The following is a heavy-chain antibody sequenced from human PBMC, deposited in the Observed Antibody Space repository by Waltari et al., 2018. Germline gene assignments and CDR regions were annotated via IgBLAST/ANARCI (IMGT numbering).Heavy chain of an antibody. CDR1: GFTFSSYR. CDR3: ARVCRPRTAAGVSYYYGMDV. J-gene: IGHJ6*02. CDR2: ISSSSSTI. Sequence: EVQLVESGGGLVQPGGSLRLSCAASGFTFSSYRMNWVRQAPGKGLGWVSYISSSSSTIYYADSVKGRFTISRDNAKNSLYLQMNSLRAEDTAVYYCARVCRPRTAAGVSYYYGMDVWGQGTTVTVSS. D-gene: IGHD6-13*01. V-gene: IGHV3-48*01.